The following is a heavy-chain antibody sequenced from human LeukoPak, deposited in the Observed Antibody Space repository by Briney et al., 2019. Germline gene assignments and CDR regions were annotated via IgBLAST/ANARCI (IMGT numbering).Heavy chain of an antibody. CDR2: IRNDGSNK. CDR3: ARDYGVDY. Sequence: PGGSLRLSCAASGFTFNTYGMHWVRQAPGKGLEWVAFIRNDGSNKYYADSVKGRFTISRDNSKNTLYLQMNSLRAEDTAVYYCARDYGVDYWGQGTLVTVSS. CDR1: GFTFNTYG. D-gene: IGHD3-10*01. J-gene: IGHJ4*02. V-gene: IGHV3-30*02.